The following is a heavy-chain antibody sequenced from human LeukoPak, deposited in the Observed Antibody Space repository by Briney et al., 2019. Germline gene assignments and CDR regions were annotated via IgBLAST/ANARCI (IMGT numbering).Heavy chain of an antibody. D-gene: IGHD1-26*01. CDR2: NSYSGNT. J-gene: IGHJ4*02. CDR1: GGSISSYY. CDR3: ARVGSGSFDY. Sequence: KTSETLSLTCTVSGGSISSYYWSWIRQPPGKGLEWIGYNSYSGNTNYNPSPKSRVTISVDTSKNHFSLNLRSVTAADTAVYYCARVGSGSFDYWGQGTLVTVSS. V-gene: IGHV4-59*01.